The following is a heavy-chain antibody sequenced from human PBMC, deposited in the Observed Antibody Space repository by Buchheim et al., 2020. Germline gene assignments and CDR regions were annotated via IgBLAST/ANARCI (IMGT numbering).Heavy chain of an antibody. CDR1: GFPFSIYW. J-gene: IGHJ4*02. Sequence: EVQLVESGGGLVQPGGSLRLSCSAPGFPFSIYWMHWVRQAPGKGLAWVSHINREGTTTNYADSVRGRFTLSSDNGKNTLDLQMNNLRAEDTAVYYCVRDMYGSGDYWGQGTL. CDR2: INREGTTT. V-gene: IGHV3-74*01. CDR3: VRDMYGSGDY. D-gene: IGHD3-10*01.